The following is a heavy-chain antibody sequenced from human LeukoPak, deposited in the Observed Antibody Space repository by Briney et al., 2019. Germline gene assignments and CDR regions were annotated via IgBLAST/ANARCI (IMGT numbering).Heavy chain of an antibody. D-gene: IGHD4-17*01. CDR1: GFTFSSYG. J-gene: IGHJ4*02. CDR2: ISYDGSNK. V-gene: IGHV3-30*03. CDR3: ARGGFYGLDN. Sequence: GGSLRLSCAASGFTFSSYGMHWVRQAPGKGLEWVAVISYDGSNKYYADSVKGRFTISRGNSKNSLYLQMSSLRVEDTAVYYCARGGFYGLDNWGQGTLVTVSS.